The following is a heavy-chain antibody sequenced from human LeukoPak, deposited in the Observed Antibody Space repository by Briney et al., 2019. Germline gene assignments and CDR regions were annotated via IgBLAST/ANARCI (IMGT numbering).Heavy chain of an antibody. CDR2: INYSGST. Sequence: SDTLSLTCTVSGGSISSYYWSWIRQPPGKGLEWIGYINYSGSTKYNPSLKSRVTISGDMSKNQFSLKLSSVTSADRAVYYCARGYGPYSSGWDQWGQGTLVTVSS. D-gene: IGHD6-19*01. J-gene: IGHJ4*02. CDR3: ARGYGPYSSGWDQ. CDR1: GGSISSYY. V-gene: IGHV4-59*07.